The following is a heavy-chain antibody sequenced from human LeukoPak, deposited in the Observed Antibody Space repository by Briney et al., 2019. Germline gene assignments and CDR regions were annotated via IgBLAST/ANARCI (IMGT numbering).Heavy chain of an antibody. CDR3: ARGGIAAAGGYMDV. CDR2: MNPDSGNT. CDR1: GYTFTSYD. D-gene: IGHD6-13*01. J-gene: IGHJ6*03. Sequence: ASVKVSCKASGYTFTSYDINWVRQATGQGLEWMGWMNPDSGNTGYAQEFQGRVTMTRNTSISTAYMELSSLRSEDTAVYYCARGGIAAAGGYMDVWGKGTTVTVSS. V-gene: IGHV1-8*01.